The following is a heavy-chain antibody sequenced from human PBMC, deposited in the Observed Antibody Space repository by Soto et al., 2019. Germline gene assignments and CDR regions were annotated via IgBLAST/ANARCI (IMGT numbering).Heavy chain of an antibody. Sequence: GGSLRLSCAASGFTVSSNYMSWVRQAPGKGLERVSVIYSGGSTYYADSVKGRFTISRDNSKNTLYLQMNSLRAEDTAVYYCARDLTSYGFGMDVWGQGTTVTVSS. CDR3: ARDLTSYGFGMDV. CDR2: IYSGGST. J-gene: IGHJ6*02. V-gene: IGHV3-53*01. CDR1: GFTVSSNY. D-gene: IGHD5-18*01.